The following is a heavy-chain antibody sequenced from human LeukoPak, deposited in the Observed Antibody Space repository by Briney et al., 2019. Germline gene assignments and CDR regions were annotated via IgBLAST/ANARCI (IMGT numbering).Heavy chain of an antibody. CDR2: IYFSGST. Sequence: SETLSLTCTVSGDSISSGGYYWSWIRQHPGKGLEWIGYIYFSGSTYYNPSLKSRVTLSVDTSRNQFSLKLSSVTGADTAVYYCARFWSGEHVDYWGQGTLVTVSS. CDR1: GDSISSGGYY. V-gene: IGHV4-31*03. D-gene: IGHD3-3*01. CDR3: ARFWSGEHVDY. J-gene: IGHJ4*02.